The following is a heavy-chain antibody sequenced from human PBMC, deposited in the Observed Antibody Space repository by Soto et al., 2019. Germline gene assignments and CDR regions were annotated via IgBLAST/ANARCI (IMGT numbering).Heavy chain of an antibody. J-gene: IGHJ6*02. D-gene: IGHD6-13*01. CDR2: ISGSGDST. CDR1: GFTFSSYA. CDR3: AKDRDGAAAGPTKFYGMDV. V-gene: IGHV3-23*01. Sequence: EVQLLESGGGLVQPGGSLRLSCAASGFTFSSYAMSWVRQGPGKGLEWVSVISGSGDSTYYADSVRGRLTISRDNSKNTLYLHMNSLRAEDTAVYYCAKDRDGAAAGPTKFYGMDVWGQGTTVTVSS.